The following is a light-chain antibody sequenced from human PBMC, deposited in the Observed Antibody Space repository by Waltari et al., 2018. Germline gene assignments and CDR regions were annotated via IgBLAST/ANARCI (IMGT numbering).Light chain of an antibody. V-gene: IGKV1-5*03. Sequence: DIQMTQSPSSLSASVGDRVTLTCRASQRISYWLAWYQQKPGKAPKLLVYKETSLESGVPSRFSGSGSGTEYTLTISSLQHDDFATYYCQQYNTYPATFGQGTKVEIK. CDR2: KET. J-gene: IGKJ2*01. CDR3: QQYNTYPAT. CDR1: QRISYW.